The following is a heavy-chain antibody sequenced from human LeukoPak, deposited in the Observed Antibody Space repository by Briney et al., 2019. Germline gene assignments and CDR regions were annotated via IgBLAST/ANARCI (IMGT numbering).Heavy chain of an antibody. Sequence: PSETLSLTCTVSGGSISSSSYYWGWIRQPPGKGLEWIGSIYYSGSTYYNPSLKSRVTISVDTSKNQFSLNLSSVTAADTAVYYCARGRTGWFFDYWGLGSLVTVSS. CDR1: GGSISSSSYY. J-gene: IGHJ4*02. D-gene: IGHD6-19*01. CDR3: ARGRTGWFFDY. V-gene: IGHV4-39*07. CDR2: IYYSGST.